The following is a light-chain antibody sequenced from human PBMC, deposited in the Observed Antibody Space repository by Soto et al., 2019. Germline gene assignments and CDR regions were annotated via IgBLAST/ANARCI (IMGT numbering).Light chain of an antibody. CDR2: EVS. J-gene: IGLJ1*01. CDR3: SSYTSSSTPYV. Sequence: QSALTQPASVSGSPRQSITISCTGTSRDVGDYNYVSWYQQHPGKAPKLIIYEVSDRPSGVSLRFSGSKSGNTASLTISGLQVEDEADYFCSSYTSSSTPYVFGTGTKLTVL. CDR1: SRDVGDYNY. V-gene: IGLV2-14*01.